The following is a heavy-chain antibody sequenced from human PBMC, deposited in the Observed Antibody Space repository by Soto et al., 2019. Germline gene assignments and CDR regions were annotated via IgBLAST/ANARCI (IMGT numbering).Heavy chain of an antibody. V-gene: IGHV1-69*13. CDR2: IVPIRRTA. D-gene: IGHD6-13*01. CDR3: VKDSCPNCSST. CDR1: GGTFSSYR. Sequence: GASVKVSCKASGGTFSSYRINWVRQAPGQGLEWVGGIVPIRRTADYAQTFQGRVSITADESARTSYMELRSLRSQDTAVYYCVKDSCPNCSSTWGQGTLVTVSS. J-gene: IGHJ4*02.